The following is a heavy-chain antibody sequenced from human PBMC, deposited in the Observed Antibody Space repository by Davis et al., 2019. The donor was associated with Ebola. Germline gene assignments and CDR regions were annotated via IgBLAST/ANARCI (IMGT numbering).Heavy chain of an antibody. V-gene: IGHV4-39*02. Sequence: SETLSLTCTVSGGSISSSSYYWGWIRQPPGKGLEWIGEINHSGGTNYSPSLKSRVTVSVDTSKNHFSLKLSSVTAADTAVYYCARGWSLRDYYAMDVWGQGTTVTVSS. J-gene: IGHJ6*02. D-gene: IGHD6-13*01. CDR1: GGSISSSSYY. CDR3: ARGWSLRDYYAMDV. CDR2: INHSGGT.